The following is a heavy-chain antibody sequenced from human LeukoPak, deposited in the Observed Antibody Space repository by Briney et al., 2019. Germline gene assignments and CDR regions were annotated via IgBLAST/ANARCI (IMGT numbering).Heavy chain of an antibody. V-gene: IGHV3-30-3*01. J-gene: IGHJ5*02. Sequence: GRSLRLSCAASGFTFSDYAMNWVRQAPGKGLEWVAVISYDGDDEYYADSVRGRFTISRDNSENTLHLQMNSLRVEDSAIYYCARTTRVVAAPSASWGQGTLVTVSS. CDR2: ISYDGDDE. CDR3: ARTTRVVAAPSAS. D-gene: IGHD2-15*01. CDR1: GFTFSDYA.